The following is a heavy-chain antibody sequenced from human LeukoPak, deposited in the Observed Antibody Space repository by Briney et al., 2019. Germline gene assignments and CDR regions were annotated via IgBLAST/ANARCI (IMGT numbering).Heavy chain of an antibody. D-gene: IGHD6-13*01. Sequence: GGSLRLSCAASGFTFSYYGMHWVRQAPGKGLEWVAFIRYDGNDKFYADSVKGRFTISRDTSRNTLYLQMNSLRAEDTAVYYCAREGIAAAGTTDYWGQGTLVTVSS. V-gene: IGHV3-30*02. CDR1: GFTFSYYG. CDR2: IRYDGNDK. CDR3: AREGIAAAGTTDY. J-gene: IGHJ4*02.